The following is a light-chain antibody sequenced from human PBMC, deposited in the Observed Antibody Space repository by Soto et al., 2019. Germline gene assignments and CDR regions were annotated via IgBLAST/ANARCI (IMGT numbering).Light chain of an antibody. CDR3: QQYVSWT. J-gene: IGKJ1*01. V-gene: IGKV3-20*01. CDR1: QTISSDY. Sequence: EIVLTQSPGTLSVSPGERATLSCRASQTISSDYLAWYQQKTGQAPSHLNYGTSSRATGIPDRFSGSGSGTDFTLTISRLEPEDSAIYYCQQYVSWTFGQGTKVEIK. CDR2: GTS.